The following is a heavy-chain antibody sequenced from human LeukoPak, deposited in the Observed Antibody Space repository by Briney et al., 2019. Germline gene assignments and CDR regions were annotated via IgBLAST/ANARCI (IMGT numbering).Heavy chain of an antibody. D-gene: IGHD6-19*01. CDR3: ARVPRGVAGSFY. CDR2: IYHSGST. V-gene: IGHV4-38-2*02. J-gene: IGHJ4*02. Sequence: SETLSLTCTVSGYSISSGYYWGWIRQPPGKGLEWIGSIYHSGSTYYNPSLKSRVTISVDTSKNQFSLKLSSVTAADTAVYYCARVPRGVAGSFYWGQGTLVTVSS. CDR1: GYSISSGYY.